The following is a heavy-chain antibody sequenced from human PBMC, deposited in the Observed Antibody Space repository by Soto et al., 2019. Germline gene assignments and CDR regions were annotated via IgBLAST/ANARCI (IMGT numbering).Heavy chain of an antibody. CDR2: IYYSGST. V-gene: IGHV4-59*01. CDR1: GGSISSYY. CDR3: ARWSFPDYYGMDV. J-gene: IGHJ6*02. Sequence: ETLSLTCTVSGGSISSYYWSWIRQPPGKGLEWIGYIYYSGSTNYNPSLKSRVTISADTSKNQFSLKLSSVTAADTAVYYCARWSFPDYYGMDVWGQGTTVTVSS.